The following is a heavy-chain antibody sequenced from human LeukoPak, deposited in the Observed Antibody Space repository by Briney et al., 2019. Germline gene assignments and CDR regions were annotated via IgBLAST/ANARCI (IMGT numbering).Heavy chain of an antibody. CDR1: GGSISSSSYY. J-gene: IGHJ6*03. V-gene: IGHV4-39*01. D-gene: IGHD6-6*01. Sequence: SETLSLTCTVSGGSISSSSYYWGWIRQPPGKGLEWIGSIYYSGSTYYNPSFKSRVTISVDTSKNQFSLKLSSVTAADTAVYYCASLKRSSSSVNYYYYMDVWGKGTTVTVSS. CDR3: ASLKRSSSSVNYYYYMDV. CDR2: IYYSGST.